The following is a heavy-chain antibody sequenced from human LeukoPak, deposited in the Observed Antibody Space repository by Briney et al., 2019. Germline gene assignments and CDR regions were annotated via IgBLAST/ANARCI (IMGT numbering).Heavy chain of an antibody. J-gene: IGHJ6*02. V-gene: IGHV4-34*01. Sequence: SETLSLTCAVYGGSFSGYYWSWIRQPPGKGLEWIGEINHSGSTNYNPSLKSRVTISVDTSKNQFSLKLSSVTAADTAVYYCAREPLLYYYYYGMDVWGQGTTVTVSS. CDR3: AREPLLYYYYYGMDV. CDR1: GGSFSGYY. CDR2: INHSGST.